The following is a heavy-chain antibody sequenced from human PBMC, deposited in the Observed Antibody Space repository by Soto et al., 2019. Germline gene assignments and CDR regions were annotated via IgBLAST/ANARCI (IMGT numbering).Heavy chain of an antibody. CDR1: GGSFSGYY. J-gene: IGHJ6*02. V-gene: IGHV4-34*01. CDR2: INHSGST. CDR3: ARPTRQWLGLRYYYGMDV. Sequence: SETLSLTCAVYGGSFSGYYWSWIRQPPGKGLEWIGEINHSGSTNYNPSLKSRVTISVDTSKNQFSLKLSSVTAADAAVYYCARPTRQWLGLRYYYGMDVWGQGTTVTVSS. D-gene: IGHD6-19*01.